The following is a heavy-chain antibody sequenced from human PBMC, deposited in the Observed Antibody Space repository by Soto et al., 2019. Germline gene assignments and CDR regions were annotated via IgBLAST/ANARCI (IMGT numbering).Heavy chain of an antibody. CDR2: ISGSGGST. Sequence: EVQLLESGGGLVQPGGSLRLSCVASGFIFSNYAMSWVRQAPGKGLEWVSTISGSGGSTYYADSVKGRFTISRDNSKNTLYLQVNSLRAEDTAVFYCAKTNRVTTVTTFDYIDYWGQGTLATVSS. J-gene: IGHJ4*02. D-gene: IGHD4-4*01. V-gene: IGHV3-23*01. CDR3: AKTNRVTTVTTFDYIDY. CDR1: GFIFSNYA.